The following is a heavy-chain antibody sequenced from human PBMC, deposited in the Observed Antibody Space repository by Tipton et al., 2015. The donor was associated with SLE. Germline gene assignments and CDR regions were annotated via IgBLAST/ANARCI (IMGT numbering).Heavy chain of an antibody. CDR1: GDSVSTNSAA. CDR2: TYYRSKWYS. V-gene: IGHV6-1*01. J-gene: IGHJ4*02. Sequence: TLSLTCAISGDSVSTNSAAWTWIRQSPSRGLEWLGGTYYRSKWYSDYAVSVKSRITINPDTSKNQFSLQLNSVTPENTAVYYCARVWGTGSRGVDYWGQGTLVTVSS. CDR3: ARVWGTGSRGVDY. D-gene: IGHD2-2*01.